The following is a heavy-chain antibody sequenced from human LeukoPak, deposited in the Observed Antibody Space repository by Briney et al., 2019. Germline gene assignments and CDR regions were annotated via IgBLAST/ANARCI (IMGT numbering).Heavy chain of an antibody. CDR3: AKDKAGYSSGWYGY. Sequence: GGSLRLSCAVSGFTFSSYAMSWVRQAPGKGLEWVSDISGRGGSIFYADSVKGRFTIPRDNSKNPLYLQMNSLRAEDTAVYYCAKDKAGYSSGWYGYWGQGTLVTVSS. D-gene: IGHD6-19*01. J-gene: IGHJ4*02. CDR1: GFTFSSYA. V-gene: IGHV3-23*01. CDR2: ISGRGGSI.